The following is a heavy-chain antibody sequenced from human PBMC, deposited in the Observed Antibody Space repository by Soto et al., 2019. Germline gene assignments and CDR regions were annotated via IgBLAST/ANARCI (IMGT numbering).Heavy chain of an antibody. CDR3: ARGPAIFGVAPDDY. CDR1: GFTFSSYS. V-gene: IGHV3-48*02. CDR2: ISSSSSTI. D-gene: IGHD3-3*01. Sequence: GGSLRLSCAASGFTFSSYSMNWVRQAPGKGLEWVSYISSSSSTIYYADSVKGRFTISRDNAKNSLYLQMNSLRDEDTAVYYCARGPAIFGVAPDDYWGQGTLVTVSS. J-gene: IGHJ4*02.